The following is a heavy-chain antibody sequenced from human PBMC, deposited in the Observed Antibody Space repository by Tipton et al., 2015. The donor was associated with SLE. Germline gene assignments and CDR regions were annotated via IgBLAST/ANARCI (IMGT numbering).Heavy chain of an antibody. J-gene: IGHJ3*02. CDR3: ARWRVPGAFDI. CDR1: GGSISSYY. V-gene: IGHV4-59*08. CDR2: IYYSGST. Sequence: TLSLTCTVSGGSISSYYWSWIRQPPGKGLEWIGYIYYSGSTNYNPSLKSRVTISVDTSKNQFSLKLSSVTAADTAVYYCARWRVPGAFDIWGQGTMVTVSS. D-gene: IGHD1-1*01.